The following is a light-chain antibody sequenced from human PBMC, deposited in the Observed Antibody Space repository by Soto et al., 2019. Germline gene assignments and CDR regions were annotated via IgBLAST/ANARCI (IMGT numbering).Light chain of an antibody. V-gene: IGKV3-20*01. CDR1: QSFLVL. J-gene: IGKJ4*01. Sequence: EIVMTHSPDTLSVSPWERATLSCRASQSFLVLLAWYQQKPGQAPRLLIYGASSRATGIPDRFSGSGSGTDFTLTISRLEPEDFAVYHCQQYGDSPLTFGGGTKVDI. CDR2: GAS. CDR3: QQYGDSPLT.